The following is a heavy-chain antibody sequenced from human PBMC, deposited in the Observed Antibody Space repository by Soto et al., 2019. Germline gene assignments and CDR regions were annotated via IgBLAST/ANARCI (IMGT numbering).Heavy chain of an antibody. D-gene: IGHD6-25*01. CDR1: GFTFSSYA. Sequence: GESLRLSCAASGFTFSSYAMSWVRQAPGKGLEWVSAISGSGGSTYYADSVKGRFTISRDNSKNTLYLQMNSLRAEDTAVYYWLRLPGAAASKTYPDYDYDGRNGWGQGTRFTVSS. V-gene: IGHV3-23*01. CDR2: ISGSGGST. J-gene: IGHJ6*02. CDR3: LRLPGAAASKTYPDYDYDGRNG.